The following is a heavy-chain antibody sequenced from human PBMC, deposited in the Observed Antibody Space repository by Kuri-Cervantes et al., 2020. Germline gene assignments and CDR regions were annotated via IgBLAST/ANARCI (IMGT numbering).Heavy chain of an antibody. Sequence: GGSLRLSCAVYGGSFSGYYWSWIRQPPGKGLVWVSRINVDGSSTSYADSVKGRFTISRDNAKNTLYLQMNRLRAEDTAVYYCARNLSSIGGSGYWGQGTLVTVSS. CDR3: ARNLSSIGGSGY. V-gene: IGHV3-74*01. J-gene: IGHJ4*02. D-gene: IGHD2-15*01. CDR2: INVDGSST. CDR1: GGSFSGYY.